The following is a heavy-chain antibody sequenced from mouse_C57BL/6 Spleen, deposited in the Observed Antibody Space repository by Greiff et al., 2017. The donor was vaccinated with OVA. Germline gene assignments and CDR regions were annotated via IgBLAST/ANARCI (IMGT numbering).Heavy chain of an antibody. J-gene: IGHJ4*01. Sequence: EVQLQESGPGLVKPSQSLSVTCSVTGYSITSGYYWNWIRQFPGNKLEWMGYISYDGSNNYNPSLKNRISITRDTSKNQFFLKLNSVTTEDTATYYCARDNYDAMDYWGQGTSVTVSS. CDR3: ARDNYDAMDY. CDR2: ISYDGSN. V-gene: IGHV3-6*01. CDR1: GYSITSGYY.